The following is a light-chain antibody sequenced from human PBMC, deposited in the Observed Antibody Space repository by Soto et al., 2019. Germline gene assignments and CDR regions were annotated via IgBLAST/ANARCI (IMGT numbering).Light chain of an antibody. CDR1: SSDVGGYNY. CDR3: SSYTSSSTLGGV. V-gene: IGLV2-14*01. Sequence: QSVLTQPASVSGSPGQSITISCTGTSSDVGGYNYVSWYQQHPGKAPKLMIYDVSNRPSGVSIRFSGCKSGNTASLTISGLQAEDEADYYCSSYTSSSTLGGVFGTGTKVTVL. J-gene: IGLJ1*01. CDR2: DVS.